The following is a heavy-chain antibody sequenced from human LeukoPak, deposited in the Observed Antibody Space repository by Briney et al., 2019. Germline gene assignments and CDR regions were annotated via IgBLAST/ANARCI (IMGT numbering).Heavy chain of an antibody. CDR3: ARHVGYGNNWFDP. J-gene: IGHJ5*02. V-gene: IGHV4-59*08. CDR2: IYYSGST. D-gene: IGHD5-18*01. Sequence: SEALSLTCTVSGGSISSYYWSWIRQPPGKRLEWIGYIYYSGSTNYNPSLKSRVTISVDTSKNPFSLKLRSLTAADTAVYYCARHVGYGNNWFDPWGQGTLVTVSS. CDR1: GGSISSYY.